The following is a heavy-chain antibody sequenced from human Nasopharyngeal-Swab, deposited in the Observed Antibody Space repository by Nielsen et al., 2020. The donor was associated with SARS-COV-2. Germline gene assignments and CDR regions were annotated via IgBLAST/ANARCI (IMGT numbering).Heavy chain of an antibody. CDR1: GFTFSSYG. CDR3: AKDGRVDIVATGYYYYYYMDV. V-gene: IGHV3-30*18. CDR2: ISYDGSNK. Sequence: GESLKISCAASGFTFSSYGMHWVRQAPGKGLEWVAVISYDGSNKYNADSVKGRFTISRDNSKNTLYLQMNSLRAEDTAVYYCAKDGRVDIVATGYYYYYYMDVWGKGTTVTVSS. J-gene: IGHJ6*03. D-gene: IGHD5-12*01.